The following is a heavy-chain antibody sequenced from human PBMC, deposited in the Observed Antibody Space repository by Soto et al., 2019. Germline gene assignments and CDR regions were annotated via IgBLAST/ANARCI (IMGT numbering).Heavy chain of an antibody. CDR1: GGSLSSGGYS. D-gene: IGHD3-22*01. J-gene: IGHJ5*02. Sequence: SETLSLTCAVSGGSLSSGGYSWSWIRQPPGKGLEWIGYIYHSGSTYYNPSLKSRVTISVDRSKNQFSLKLSSVTAADTAVYYCARWIVVDAARWFDPWGQGTLVTVSS. CDR3: ARWIVVDAARWFDP. CDR2: IYHSGST. V-gene: IGHV4-30-2*01.